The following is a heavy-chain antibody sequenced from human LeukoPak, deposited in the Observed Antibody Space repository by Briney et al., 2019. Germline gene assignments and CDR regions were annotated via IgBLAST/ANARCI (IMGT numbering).Heavy chain of an antibody. Sequence: SDTLSLTRTVSGGSLRRGGYYWSWIRQPPGKGLEWNGSIHYSGSPYYNPSLKSRVTISVDTSTNQFSLKLSSVTAADTAVYYCARDLDDGGNFYAVDIWGQGTMVTVSS. J-gene: IGHJ3*02. V-gene: IGHV4-31*03. CDR1: GGSLRRGGYY. CDR3: ARDLDDGGNFYAVDI. CDR2: IHYSGSP. D-gene: IGHD4-23*01.